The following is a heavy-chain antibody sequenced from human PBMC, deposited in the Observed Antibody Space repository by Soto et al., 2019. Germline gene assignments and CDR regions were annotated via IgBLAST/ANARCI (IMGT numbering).Heavy chain of an antibody. CDR3: AREVGYGSGSYEV. CDR2: IYYSGST. D-gene: IGHD3-10*01. J-gene: IGHJ1*01. CDR1: CCSISSGDYY. Sequence: TLSLTFTVSCCSISSGDYYWSWIRQPPGKGLEWIGYIYYSGSTYYNPSLKSRVTISVDTSKNQFSLKLSSVTAADTAVYYCAREVGYGSGSYEVWGQGTLVTVSS. V-gene: IGHV4-30-4*01.